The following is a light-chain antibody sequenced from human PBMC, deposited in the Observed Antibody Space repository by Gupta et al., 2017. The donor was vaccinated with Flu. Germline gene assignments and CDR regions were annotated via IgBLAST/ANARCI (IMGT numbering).Light chain of an antibody. V-gene: IGLV1-51*02. J-gene: IGLJ3*02. CDR3: GKWDSSLSAVV. CDR2: DGN. Sequence: QSVLTQPPSVSASPGQKVTISCSGSNSNIGNNYVSWYQQLPGAAPKLLIYDGNKRPSGIPDRFSGSKSGTSATLGIXGXKTGDEXEYYCGKWDSSLSAVVFGGGTKLTVL. CDR1: NSNIGNNY.